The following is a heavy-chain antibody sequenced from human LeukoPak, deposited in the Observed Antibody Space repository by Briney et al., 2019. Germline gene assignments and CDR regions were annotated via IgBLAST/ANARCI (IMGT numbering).Heavy chain of an antibody. D-gene: IGHD3-22*01. CDR3: ARSGITMIGEYGGYFDY. CDR1: GYSFTSFW. J-gene: IGHJ4*02. CDR2: IYPGDSDT. V-gene: IGHV5-51*01. Sequence: GESLKISCKGSGYSFTSFWIGWVRQMPGKGLEWMGIIYPGDSDTRYSPSFQGQVTISADKSISTAYLQWSSLKASDTAMYYCARSGITMIGEYGGYFDYWGQGTLVTVSS.